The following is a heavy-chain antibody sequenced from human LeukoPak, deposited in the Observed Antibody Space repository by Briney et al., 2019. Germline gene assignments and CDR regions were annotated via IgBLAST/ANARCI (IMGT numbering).Heavy chain of an antibody. CDR1: GGSISSGGYY. CDR2: IYYSGST. Sequence: PSQTLSLTCTVSGGSISSGGYYWSWIRQHPGKGLEWIGYIYYSGSTNYNPSLKSRVTVSLDTSKNQFSLKLSSVTAADTAVYYCAGHHPRNTVDFWGQGTLVTVSS. J-gene: IGHJ4*02. D-gene: IGHD2/OR15-2a*01. V-gene: IGHV4-31*03. CDR3: AGHHPRNTVDF.